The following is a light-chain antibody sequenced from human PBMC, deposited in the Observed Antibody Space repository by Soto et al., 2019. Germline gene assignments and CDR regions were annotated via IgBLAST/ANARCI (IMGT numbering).Light chain of an antibody. V-gene: IGKV1-39*01. CDR1: QNIRNY. Sequence: DIQMTQSPSSLSASEGDRVAITCRASQNIRNYLNWYQQKPGKAPRVLIYGAASLQSGVPSRFSGSGSGTNFSLTINSLQPEDYATYYCQQSYNIQALTFGGGTKVEIK. J-gene: IGKJ4*01. CDR2: GAA. CDR3: QQSYNIQALT.